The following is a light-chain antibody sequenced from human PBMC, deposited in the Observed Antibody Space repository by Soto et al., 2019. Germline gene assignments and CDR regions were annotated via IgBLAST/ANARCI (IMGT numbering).Light chain of an antibody. CDR1: TTEVVAYNY. V-gene: IGLV2-14*03. CDR3: SSYTNSKSDV. CDR2: DVS. Sequence: QSALTQPASVSGSPGQSITISCTGTTTEVVAYNYDSWYQQQPAKVPKLMIYDVSNRPSGVSNRFSGSKSGNTASLTLSGLQAKDEADYYCSSYTNSKSDVFGTGTKLTVL. J-gene: IGLJ1*01.